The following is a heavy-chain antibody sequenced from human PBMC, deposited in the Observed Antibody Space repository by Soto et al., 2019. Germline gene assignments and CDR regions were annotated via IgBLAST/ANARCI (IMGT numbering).Heavy chain of an antibody. CDR1: GFTFSSYA. J-gene: IGHJ3*02. Sequence: EVQLLESGGGLVQPGGSLRLSCAASGFTFSSYAMSWVRQAPGKGLEWVSAISGSGGSTYYADSVKGRFTISRDNSKNTLYLQMNSLRAEDTAVYYCAKTGGWGPAYDYIWGSYRYPQADDAFDIWGQGTMVTVSS. D-gene: IGHD3-16*02. CDR3: AKTGGWGPAYDYIWGSYRYPQADDAFDI. CDR2: ISGSGGST. V-gene: IGHV3-23*01.